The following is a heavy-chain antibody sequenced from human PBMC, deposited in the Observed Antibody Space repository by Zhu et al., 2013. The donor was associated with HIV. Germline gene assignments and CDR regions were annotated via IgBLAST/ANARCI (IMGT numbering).Heavy chain of an antibody. V-gene: IGHV1-18*04. J-gene: IGHJ4*02. D-gene: IGHD1-26*01. CDR1: GYTFTSYG. CDR2: ISDYNGYT. CDR3: ALTRGSGTYYEPNYFDS. Sequence: QVQLVQSGAEVKKPGASVKVSCKASGYTFTSYGINWVRQAPGQGLEWMGWISDYNGYTKYAQKFQGRVTMTTDTSTSTAYVELRNLRSDDTAAYYCALTRGSGTYYEPNYFDSWGLGTLVTVSS.